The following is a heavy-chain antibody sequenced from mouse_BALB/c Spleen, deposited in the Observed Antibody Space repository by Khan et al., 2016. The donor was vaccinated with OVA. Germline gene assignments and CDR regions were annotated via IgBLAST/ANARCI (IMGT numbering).Heavy chain of an antibody. CDR1: GYTFTSYT. V-gene: IGHV1-4*01. CDR2: ITPSSNYT. D-gene: IGHD2-4*01. J-gene: IGHJ4*01. Sequence: QVQLQQSGAELARPGASVKMSCKASGYTFTSYTMHWVKQRPGQGLEWIGFITPSSNYTNYNQKFKDKATLTADKSSSTAYMQLSSLTSEDSAVHYCARIYYDYDGYYAMDYWGQGTSVTVSS. CDR3: ARIYYDYDGYYAMDY.